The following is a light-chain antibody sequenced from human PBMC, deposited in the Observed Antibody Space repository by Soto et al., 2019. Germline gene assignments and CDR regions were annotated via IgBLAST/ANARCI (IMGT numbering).Light chain of an antibody. CDR1: QDITNY. J-gene: IGKJ1*01. CDR3: QQYNSYPWT. V-gene: IGKV1-27*01. Sequence: DLQMTPSPSSLSASIGDRVSITCRASQDITNYLAWYQQKPGKVPKLLIYAASTLQSGVPSRFSGSGSGTEFTLTISSLQPDDFATYYCQQYNSYPWTFGQGTKVDIK. CDR2: AAS.